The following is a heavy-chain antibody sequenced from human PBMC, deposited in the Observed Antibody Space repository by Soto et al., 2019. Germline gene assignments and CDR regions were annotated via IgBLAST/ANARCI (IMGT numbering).Heavy chain of an antibody. D-gene: IGHD6-6*01. J-gene: IGHJ4*02. CDR3: ARDFSSSADGFDY. Sequence: ASGKVSCKASGYTFTDNYIHWVRQAPGHGLEWMGWINPNTGGTNYAQKFQGRVTMTRDTSITTAYMELSRLRSDDTAVYYCARDFSSSADGFDYWGQGTLVTVSS. CDR1: GYTFTDNY. V-gene: IGHV1-2*02. CDR2: INPNTGGT.